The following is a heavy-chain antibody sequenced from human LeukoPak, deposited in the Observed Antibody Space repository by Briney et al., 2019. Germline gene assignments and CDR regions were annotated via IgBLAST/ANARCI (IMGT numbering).Heavy chain of an antibody. CDR2: IWYDGSNK. D-gene: IGHD3-16*01. CDR3: ARDGAGHIPIDY. CDR1: GFTFSSYG. V-gene: IGHV3-33*01. J-gene: IGHJ4*02. Sequence: GGSLRLSYAASGFTFSSYGMHWVRQAPGNGLEWVAVIWYDGSNKYYADSVKGRFTISRDNSKNTLYLQMNSLRAEDTAVYYCARDGAGHIPIDYWGQGTLVTVSS.